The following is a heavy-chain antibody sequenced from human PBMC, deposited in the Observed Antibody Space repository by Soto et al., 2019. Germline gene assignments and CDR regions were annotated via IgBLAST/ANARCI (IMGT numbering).Heavy chain of an antibody. CDR1: GFPFSIYA. J-gene: IGHJ3*02. D-gene: IGHD3-22*01. V-gene: IGHV3-64D*06. Sequence: GGSVRLSCSASGFPFSIYAMHLVRQSPGKGLEYVSFISINGGSTYHADSVKGRFTISRDNSKNTLYLQMSSLRAEDTAVYYCVKGVKGYTPIPYYYDSSGYYHDAFNISGKGTNLTVSS. CDR3: VKGVKGYTPIPYYYDSSGYYHDAFNI. CDR2: ISINGGST.